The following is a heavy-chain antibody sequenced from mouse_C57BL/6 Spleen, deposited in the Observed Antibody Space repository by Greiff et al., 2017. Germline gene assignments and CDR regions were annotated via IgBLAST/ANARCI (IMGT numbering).Heavy chain of an antibody. V-gene: IGHV5-6*01. Sequence: EVQLVESGGDLVKPGGSLKLSCAASGFTFSSYGMSWVRQTPDKRLEWVATISSGGSYTYYPDSVKGRFTISRDNAKNTLYLQMSSLKSEDTAMYYCARQTYGSSYRYFDVWGTGTTVTVSS. D-gene: IGHD1-1*01. J-gene: IGHJ1*03. CDR2: ISSGGSYT. CDR3: ARQTYGSSYRYFDV. CDR1: GFTFSSYG.